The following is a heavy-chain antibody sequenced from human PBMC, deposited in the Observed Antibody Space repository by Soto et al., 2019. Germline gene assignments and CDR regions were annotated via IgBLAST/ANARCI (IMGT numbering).Heavy chain of an antibody. CDR2: ISYDGSNK. J-gene: IGHJ5*02. CDR1: GFTFSSYA. D-gene: IGHD3-22*01. V-gene: IGHV3-30-3*01. Sequence: PGGSLRLSCAASGFTFSSYAMHWVRQAPGKGLEWVAVISYDGSNKYYADSVKGRFTISRDNSKNTLYLQMNSLRAEDTAVYYCARAVMWRNYYDSSGYYGYNWFDPWGQGTLVTVSS. CDR3: ARAVMWRNYYDSSGYYGYNWFDP.